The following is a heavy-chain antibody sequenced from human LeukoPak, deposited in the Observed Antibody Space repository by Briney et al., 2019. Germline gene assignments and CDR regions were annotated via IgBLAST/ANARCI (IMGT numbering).Heavy chain of an antibody. Sequence: GRSLRLSCAVSGFTFSSYGMHWVRQAPGKGLEGVAVISYDGSNKYYADSVKGRFTISRDKSKNTLYLQMNSLRAEDTAVYYCAKDLLGGDSGSYYEVGELGMDVWGQGTTVTVSS. J-gene: IGHJ6*02. D-gene: IGHD1-26*01. CDR1: GFTFSSYG. V-gene: IGHV3-30*18. CDR3: AKDLLGGDSGSYYEVGELGMDV. CDR2: ISYDGSNK.